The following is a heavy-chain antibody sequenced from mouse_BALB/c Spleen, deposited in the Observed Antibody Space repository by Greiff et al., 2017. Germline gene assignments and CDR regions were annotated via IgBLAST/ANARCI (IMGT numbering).Heavy chain of an antibody. D-gene: IGHD2-1*01. V-gene: IGHV5-4*02. CDR1: GFTFSDYY. J-gene: IGHJ4*01. Sequence: EVHLVESGGGLVKPGGSLKLSCAASGFTFSDYYMYWVRQTPEKRLEWVATISDGGSYTYYPDSVKGRFTISRDNAKNNLYLQMSSLKSEDTAMYYCARDYYGNLYAMDYWGQGTSVTVSS. CDR2: ISDGGSYT. CDR3: ARDYYGNLYAMDY.